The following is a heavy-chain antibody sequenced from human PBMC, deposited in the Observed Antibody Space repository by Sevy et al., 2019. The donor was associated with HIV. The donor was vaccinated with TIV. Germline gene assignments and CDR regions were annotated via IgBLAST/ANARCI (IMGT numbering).Heavy chain of an antibody. CDR3: VAANSWEDY. CDR1: GYTFSNYW. Sequence: EGSLRLSCEGSGYTFSNYWMHWVRQAPGKGLEWVSRVNSDGGDTAYADSVKGRFTISRDNAENTMSLQMNSLRAEDTGLYYCVAANSWEDYWGQGTQVTVSS. J-gene: IGHJ4*02. CDR2: VNSDGGDT. V-gene: IGHV3-74*01. D-gene: IGHD6-13*01.